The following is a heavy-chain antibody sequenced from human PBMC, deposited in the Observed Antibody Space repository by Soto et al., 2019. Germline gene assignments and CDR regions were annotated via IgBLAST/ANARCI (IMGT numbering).Heavy chain of an antibody. J-gene: IGHJ6*02. CDR1: GGTFSSYA. Sequence: GASVTVCCTESGGTFSSYASSWVRQAPGQGLGWVGGIIPIFGTANYAQKFQGRVTITADESTSTAYMELSSLRSEDTAVYYCARVQDGSGSYVAHERYYYGMDVWGQGTTVTVSS. V-gene: IGHV1-69*13. CDR2: IIPIFGTA. D-gene: IGHD3-10*01. CDR3: ARVQDGSGSYVAHERYYYGMDV.